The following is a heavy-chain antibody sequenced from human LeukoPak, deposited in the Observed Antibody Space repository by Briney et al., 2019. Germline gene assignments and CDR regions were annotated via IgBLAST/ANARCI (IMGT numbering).Heavy chain of an antibody. CDR3: AAEGGYSSSWYGDAFDI. CDR2: INPNNGGT. V-gene: IGHV1-2*02. CDR1: GYTFTDYF. D-gene: IGHD6-13*01. Sequence: ASVKVSCKASGYTFTDYFMHWVRQAPGQGLEWMGWINPNNGGTFYAQRFQGRFTITRDMSTSTAYMELSSLRSEDTAVYYCAAEGGYSSSWYGDAFDIWGQGTMVTVSS. J-gene: IGHJ3*02.